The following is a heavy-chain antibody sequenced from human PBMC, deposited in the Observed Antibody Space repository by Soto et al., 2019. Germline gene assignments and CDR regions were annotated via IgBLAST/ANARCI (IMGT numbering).Heavy chain of an antibody. J-gene: IGHJ3*02. CDR3: ARVGGFDCLLYDAFDS. Sequence: PGGSLRLSCAASGFTFSSYDMHWVRQGTGKGLEWVSGIGTAGDTYYPGSVKGRFTISRENAKNSLYLQMNSLRAGDTAVYYCARVGGFDCLLYDAFDSWGQGTMVTFSS. CDR2: IGTAGDT. D-gene: IGHD3-9*01. CDR1: GFTFSSYD. V-gene: IGHV3-13*04.